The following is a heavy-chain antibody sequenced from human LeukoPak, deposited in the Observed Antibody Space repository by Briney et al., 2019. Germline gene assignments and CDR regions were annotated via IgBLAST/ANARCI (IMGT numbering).Heavy chain of an antibody. D-gene: IGHD5-12*01. CDR2: ISTYNGDT. J-gene: IGHJ4*02. CDR3: ARGRGSTSRY. CDR1: GYTFTSYG. V-gene: IGHV1-18*01. Sequence: ASVKVSCKASGYTFTSYGITWVRQAPGQGLEWMGWISTYNGDTNYAQSLQGRATMTTDTSTSTAYMELRSLRSDDTAIYYCARGRGSTSRYWGQGTLVTVSS.